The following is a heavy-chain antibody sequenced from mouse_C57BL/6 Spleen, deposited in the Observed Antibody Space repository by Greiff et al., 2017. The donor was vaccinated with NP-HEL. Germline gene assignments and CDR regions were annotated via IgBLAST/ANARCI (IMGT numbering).Heavy chain of an antibody. D-gene: IGHD1-1*01. J-gene: IGHJ2*01. V-gene: IGHV1-81*01. CDR3: ARGRGDYYGSSYYFDY. CDR2: IYPRSGNT. CDR1: GYTFTSYG. Sequence: QVQLQQSGAELARPGASVKPSCKASGYTFTSYGISWVKQRTGQGLEWIGEIYPRSGNTYYNEKFKGKATLTADKSSSTAYMELRSLTSEDSAVYFCARGRGDYYGSSYYFDYWGQGTTLTVSS.